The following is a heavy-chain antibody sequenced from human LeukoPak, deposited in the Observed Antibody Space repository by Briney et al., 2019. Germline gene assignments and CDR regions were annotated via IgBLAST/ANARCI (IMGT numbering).Heavy chain of an antibody. CDR3: AKGAYDYIEIAYFDY. J-gene: IGHJ4*02. CDR1: GFSFNNYA. D-gene: IGHD5-12*01. Sequence: GGSLRLSCVASGFSFNNYAMNWVRQAPGEGLEWVSLIIGSSGTTFYADSVKGRFTISRDKSKSTLYLQMNSLRAEGTAVYYCAKGAYDYIEIAYFDYWGQGSLVTVSS. V-gene: IGHV3-23*01. CDR2: IIGSSGTT.